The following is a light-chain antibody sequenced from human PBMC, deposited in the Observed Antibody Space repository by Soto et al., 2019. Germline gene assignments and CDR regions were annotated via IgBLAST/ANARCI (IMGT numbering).Light chain of an antibody. CDR1: QSVSSSY. CDR3: QQYGNSPLT. CDR2: DAS. J-gene: IGKJ4*01. Sequence: EIVLTQSPGTLSLSPGERATLSCRASQSVSSSYLAWYQQKPGQAPRLLIYDASSRATGIPDRFSGSGSGTDFPLTISRLEPEDFAVYYCQQYGNSPLTFGGGTKVEIK. V-gene: IGKV3-20*01.